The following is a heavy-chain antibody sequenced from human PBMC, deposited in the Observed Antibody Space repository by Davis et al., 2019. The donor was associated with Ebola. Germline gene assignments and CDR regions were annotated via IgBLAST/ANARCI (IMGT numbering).Heavy chain of an antibody. J-gene: IGHJ4*02. CDR3: ARVGLTTISPLFDY. D-gene: IGHD4-11*01. CDR2: INPHNGNT. Sequence: ASVKVSCKASGYTFTNYGITWVRQAPGQGLEWMGWINPHNGNTNYAQNVQGRVTMTTDTSTSTAYLELRSLRSDDTAVYYCARVGLTTISPLFDYWGQGTLVTVSS. CDR1: GYTFTNYG. V-gene: IGHV1-18*04.